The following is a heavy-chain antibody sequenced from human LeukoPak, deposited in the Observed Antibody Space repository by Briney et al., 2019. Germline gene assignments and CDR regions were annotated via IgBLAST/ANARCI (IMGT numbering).Heavy chain of an antibody. CDR3: ASRDYFDY. CDR2: ITADSGTT. V-gene: IGHV3-48*02. J-gene: IGHJ4*02. Sequence: PGRSLRLSCAASGFTFSTKSMNWVRQAPGKGLEWVSYITADSGTTYYADSVKGRFTISRDNAKNSLFLQMNSLRDEDTAVYYCASRDYFDYWGQGTLVTVSS. CDR1: GFTFSTKS.